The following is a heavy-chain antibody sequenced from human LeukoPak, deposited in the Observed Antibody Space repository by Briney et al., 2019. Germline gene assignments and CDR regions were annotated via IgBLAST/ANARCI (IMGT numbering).Heavy chain of an antibody. J-gene: IGHJ6*02. D-gene: IGHD2-15*01. Sequence: PGGSLSLSCAASGFTFSSYAMYWFRQAQGQGLEYVSAISTNGGSTFYGNSMKGRFTVSRDNSKNMLYLQMGSLTAEDMAVYYCARGSRSVPTAFYHGVDVWGQGTTVAVSS. CDR1: GFTFSSYA. CDR3: ARGSRSVPTAFYHGVDV. CDR2: ISTNGGST. V-gene: IGHV3-64*01.